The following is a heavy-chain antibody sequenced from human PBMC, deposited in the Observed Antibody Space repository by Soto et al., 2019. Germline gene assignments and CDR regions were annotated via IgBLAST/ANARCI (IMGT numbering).Heavy chain of an antibody. CDR2: VKSKADGGSG. CDR1: GFPFNNAW. V-gene: IGHV3-15*07. D-gene: IGHD1-26*01. Sequence: PGGSLRLSCAASGFPFNNAWINWVRQVPGKGLEWVGRVKSKADGGSGDYAAPVKGGFVVSRDDSKDIVYLQMNSLKIEDTGVYYCTTDSRTTLPEIRFDYWGHGTQVTV. CDR3: TTDSRTTLPEIRFDY. J-gene: IGHJ4*01.